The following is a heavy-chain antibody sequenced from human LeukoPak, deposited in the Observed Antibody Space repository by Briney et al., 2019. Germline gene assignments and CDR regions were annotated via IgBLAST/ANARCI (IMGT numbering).Heavy chain of an antibody. J-gene: IGHJ4*02. Sequence: GRSLRLSFTASGFTFDDYAMSWFRQAPGKGLEWGGFIRSTVYDGSTEYAASVKGRFTISRDDSKSIAYLQMNTLKTEDTAVYYCTRVYFYNSSGDFDYWGQGTLVTVSS. V-gene: IGHV3-49*03. CDR1: GFTFDDYA. D-gene: IGHD3-22*01. CDR3: TRVYFYNSSGDFDY. CDR2: IRSTVYDGST.